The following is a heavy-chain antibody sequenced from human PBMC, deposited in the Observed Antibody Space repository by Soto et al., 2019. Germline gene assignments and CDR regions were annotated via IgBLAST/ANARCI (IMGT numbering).Heavy chain of an antibody. J-gene: IGHJ4*02. V-gene: IGHV1-3*01. Sequence: QVQLVQSGAEVKKPGASVKVSCKASGYTFTSYAMHWVRQAPGQRLEWMGWINAGDGNTKYSQKFQGRVTITRDTSASTAEMELRSMRSEDTAVYYCARLRGYCSGGSWYGRQQGLCRFDYWGQGTLVAVS. CDR2: INAGDGNT. D-gene: IGHD2-15*01. CDR3: ARLRGYCSGGSWYGRQQGLCRFDY. CDR1: GYTFTSYA.